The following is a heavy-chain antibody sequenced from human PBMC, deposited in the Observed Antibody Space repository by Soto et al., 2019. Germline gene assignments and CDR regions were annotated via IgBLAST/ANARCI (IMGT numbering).Heavy chain of an antibody. V-gene: IGHV1-2*02. CDR3: ARTFGEGGSPWYSGSYPETHVNAFDI. CDR2: INPNSGGT. CDR1: GYTFTGYY. Sequence: GASVKVSCKASGYTFTGYYMHWVRQAPGQGLEWMGWINPNSGGTNYAQKFQGRVTMTRDTSTSTAYMELSRLRSDDTAVYYCARTFGEGGSPWYSGSYPETHVNAFDIWGQGTMVTVSS. J-gene: IGHJ3*02. D-gene: IGHD1-26*01.